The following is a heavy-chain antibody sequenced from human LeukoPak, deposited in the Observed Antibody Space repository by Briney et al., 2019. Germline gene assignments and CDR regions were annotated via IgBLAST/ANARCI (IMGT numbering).Heavy chain of an antibody. CDR2: IIPIFGTA. CDR3: ARVSQNWFDP. J-gene: IGHJ5*02. Sequence: ASVKVSCKASGGTFSSYAISWVRQAPGQGLEWMGGIIPIFGTANYAQKFQGRVTITADESTSTAYMELSSLRSEDTAVHYCARVSQNWFDPWGQGTLVTVSS. D-gene: IGHD3-16*02. V-gene: IGHV1-69*13. CDR1: GGTFSSYA.